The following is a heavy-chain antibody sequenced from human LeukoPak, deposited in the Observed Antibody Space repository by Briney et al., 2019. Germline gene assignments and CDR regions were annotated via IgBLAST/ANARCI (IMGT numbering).Heavy chain of an antibody. CDR1: GGSISSGGYS. J-gene: IGHJ4*02. CDR3: ARAPDDFNFDY. V-gene: IGHV4-30-2*01. Sequence: SETLSPTCAVSGGSISSGGYSWSWIRQPPGKGLEWIGYIYHSGSTYYNPSLKSRVTISVDRSKNQFSLKLSSVTAADTAVYYCARAPDDFNFDYWGQGTLVTVSS. D-gene: IGHD2-21*02. CDR2: IYHSGST.